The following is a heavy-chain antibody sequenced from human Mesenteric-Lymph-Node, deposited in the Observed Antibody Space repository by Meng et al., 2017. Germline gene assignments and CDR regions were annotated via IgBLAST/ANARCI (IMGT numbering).Heavy chain of an antibody. Sequence: GPGPGLVAHSGTLSLPVAGYGGSINSNSFWSGVRQPPEKGLECIGQISHSGNAYYNPSLKSRLTMSVDWSKRQLSLWLTSVTAADTAVYYCARHGGYYQDLWGQGTLVTVSS. CDR1: GGSINSNSF. D-gene: IGHD4-23*01. CDR3: ARHGGYYQDL. CDR2: ISHSGNA. J-gene: IGHJ5*02. V-gene: IGHV4-4*02.